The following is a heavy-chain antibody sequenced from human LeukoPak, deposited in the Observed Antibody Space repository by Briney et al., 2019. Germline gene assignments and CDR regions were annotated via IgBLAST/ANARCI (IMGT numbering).Heavy chain of an antibody. Sequence: PSETLSLTCAVYGGSFSGYYWSWIRQPPGKGLEWIGEINHSGSTNYNPSLKSRVTISVDTSKNQFSLKLSSVTAADTAVYYCARAGVSSVVASCSFRWCDNWFDPWGQGTLVTVSS. CDR1: GGSFSGYY. D-gene: IGHD2-2*01. J-gene: IGHJ5*02. CDR2: INHSGST. V-gene: IGHV4-34*01. CDR3: ARAGVSSVVASCSFRWCDNWFDP.